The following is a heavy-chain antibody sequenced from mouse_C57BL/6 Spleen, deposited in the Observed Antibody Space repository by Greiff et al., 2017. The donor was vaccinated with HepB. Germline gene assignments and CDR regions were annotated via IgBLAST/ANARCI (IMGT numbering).Heavy chain of an antibody. Sequence: QVQLQQSGAELVRPGASVTLSCKASGYTFTDYEMHWVKQTPVHGLEWIGAIDPETGGTAYNQKFKGKAILTADKSSSTAYMELRSLTSEDSAFYYCTREGLRRRFAYWGQGTLVTVSA. V-gene: IGHV1-15*01. D-gene: IGHD2-2*01. J-gene: IGHJ3*01. CDR1: GYTFTDYE. CDR2: IDPETGGT. CDR3: TREGLRRRFAY.